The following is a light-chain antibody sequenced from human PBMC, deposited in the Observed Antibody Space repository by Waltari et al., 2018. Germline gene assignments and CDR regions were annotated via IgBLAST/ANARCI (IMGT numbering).Light chain of an antibody. J-gene: IGKJ2*03. CDR2: DIS. V-gene: IGKV1-5*01. CDR1: QRFGRW. Sequence: DIQMTQSPSTLSASVGDRVTITCRASQRFGRWLAWYQQKPGQAPKLLICDISTLEGWVPSRFSGSGSGTEFTLTISNLQPDDFAAYFCQQYASYSGSFGQGTRLEIK. CDR3: QQYASYSGS.